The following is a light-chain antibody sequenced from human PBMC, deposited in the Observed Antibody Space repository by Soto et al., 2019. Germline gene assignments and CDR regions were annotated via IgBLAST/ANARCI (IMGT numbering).Light chain of an antibody. CDR1: QSISSW. J-gene: IGKJ1*01. V-gene: IGKV1-5*01. CDR2: DAS. Sequence: DIQMTQSPSTLSASVGDRVTITCRASQSISSWLAWYQQKPGKAPKLLIYDASSLESGVPSRFSCSGSGTAFTLTISSLQPDDFATYYCQQYNSYPGTFGQGTKVEIK. CDR3: QQYNSYPGT.